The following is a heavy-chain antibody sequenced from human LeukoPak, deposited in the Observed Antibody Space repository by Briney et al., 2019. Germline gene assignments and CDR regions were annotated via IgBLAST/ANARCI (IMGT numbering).Heavy chain of an antibody. CDR3: ARESYHPPYYDFWSGYWHFDY. V-gene: IGHV1-18*01. Sequence: ASVKVSCKASGYTFTSYGISWVRQAPGQGLEWMGWISAYNGNTNYAQKLQGRVTMTTDTSTSTAYMELRSLRSDDTAVYYCARESYHPPYYDFWSGYWHFDYWGQGNLVTASS. D-gene: IGHD3-3*01. CDR2: ISAYNGNT. CDR1: GYTFTSYG. J-gene: IGHJ4*02.